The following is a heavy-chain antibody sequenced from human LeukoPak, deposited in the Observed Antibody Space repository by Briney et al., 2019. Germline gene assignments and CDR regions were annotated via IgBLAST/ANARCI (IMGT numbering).Heavy chain of an antibody. J-gene: IGHJ4*02. CDR1: GGTFSSYA. V-gene: IGHV1-69*13. Sequence: SVKVSCKASGGTFSSYAISWVRQAHGQGLEWMGGIIPIFGTVNYAQKFQGRVTITADESTSTAYMELSSLRSEDTAVYYCARDGPPSYYYDSRSDYFDYWGQGTLVTVSS. CDR3: ARDGPPSYYYDSRSDYFDY. D-gene: IGHD3-22*01. CDR2: IIPIFGTV.